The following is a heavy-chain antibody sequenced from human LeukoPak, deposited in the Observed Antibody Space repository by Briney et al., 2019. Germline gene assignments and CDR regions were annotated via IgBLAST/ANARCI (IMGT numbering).Heavy chain of an antibody. CDR1: GFTFSSYV. CDR2: ISYDGSNE. D-gene: IGHD4-17*01. J-gene: IGHJ3*02. CDR3: AKPHLTVTTGQLDNAFDI. V-gene: IGHV3-30*04. Sequence: PGGSLRLSCAASGFTFSSYVMHWVRQAPGKGLEWVAIISYDGSNEYYADSVKGRFTISRDNSKNTLYLQMNSLRAEDTAVYYCAKPHLTVTTGQLDNAFDIWGQGTMVTVSS.